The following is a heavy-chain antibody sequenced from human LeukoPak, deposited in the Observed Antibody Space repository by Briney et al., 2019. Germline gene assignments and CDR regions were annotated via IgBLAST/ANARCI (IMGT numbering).Heavy chain of an antibody. CDR2: INPSGGST. J-gene: IGHJ3*02. Sequence: ASVKVSCKASGYTFTSYYMHWVRQAPGQGLEWMGIINPSGGSTSYAQKFQGRVTMTRDTSTSAVYMELSSLSSEDTAVYYCARGGRERYSSGWTDAFDIWGQGTMVTVSS. CDR1: GYTFTSYY. D-gene: IGHD6-19*01. V-gene: IGHV1-46*01. CDR3: ARGGRERYSSGWTDAFDI.